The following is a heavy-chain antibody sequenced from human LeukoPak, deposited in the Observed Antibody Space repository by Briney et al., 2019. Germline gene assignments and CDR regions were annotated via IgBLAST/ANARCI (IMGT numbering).Heavy chain of an antibody. D-gene: IGHD6-13*01. CDR1: GGSISSGSLY. J-gene: IGHJ6*03. CDR3: ARDKVSSSWTRGYYCYYMDV. CDR2: IYTSGRT. Sequence: SQTLSLTCTVSGGSISSGSLYWSWIRQPAGKGLEWIGRIYTSGRTDYNPPLKSRVTISVDTSKNQFFLKLSSVTAADTAVYYCARDKVSSSWTRGYYCYYMDVWGKGTTVTISS. V-gene: IGHV4-61*02.